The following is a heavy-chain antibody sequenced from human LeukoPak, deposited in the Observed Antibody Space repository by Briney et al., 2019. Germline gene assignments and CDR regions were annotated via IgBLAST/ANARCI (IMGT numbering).Heavy chain of an antibody. Sequence: SETPSLTCAVYGGSFSGYYWSWIRQPPGKGLEWIGEINHSGSTNYNPSLKSRVTISVDTSKNQFSLKLSSVTAADTAVYYCARARTYYDFWSGYSNDYWGQGTLVTVSS. CDR2: INHSGST. D-gene: IGHD3-3*01. CDR1: GGSFSGYY. CDR3: ARARTYYDFWSGYSNDY. V-gene: IGHV4-34*01. J-gene: IGHJ4*02.